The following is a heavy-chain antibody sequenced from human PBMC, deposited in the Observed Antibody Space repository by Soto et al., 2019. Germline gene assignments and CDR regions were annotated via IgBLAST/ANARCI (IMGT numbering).Heavy chain of an antibody. J-gene: IGHJ4*02. CDR1: GDSVSSYY. CDR3: ARSHDILTGFSSPHFDY. Sequence: ASETLSLTCTVSGDSVSSYYWSWIRQPPGKGLEWIGYIYYSGSTNYNPSLKSRVTISVDTSKNQFSLKLSSVTAADTAVYYCARSHDILTGFSSPHFDYWGQGTLVT. D-gene: IGHD3-9*01. CDR2: IYYSGST. V-gene: IGHV4-59*02.